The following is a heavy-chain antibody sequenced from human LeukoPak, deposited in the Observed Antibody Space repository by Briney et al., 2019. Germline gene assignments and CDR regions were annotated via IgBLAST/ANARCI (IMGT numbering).Heavy chain of an antibody. CDR3: AKDRMVRGVRDYYFDF. CDR1: GFTFDDYT. D-gene: IGHD3-10*01. J-gene: IGHJ4*02. CDR2: ISWDGGST. Sequence: GGSLRLSCAASGFTFDDYTMHWVRQAPGKGLEWVSLISWDGGSTYYADSVKGRFTISRDNSKNSLYLQMNSLRTEDTALYYCAKDRMVRGVRDYYFDFWGQGTLVTVSS. V-gene: IGHV3-43*01.